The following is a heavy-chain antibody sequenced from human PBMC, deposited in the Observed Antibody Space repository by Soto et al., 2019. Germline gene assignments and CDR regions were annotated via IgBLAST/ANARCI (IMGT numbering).Heavy chain of an antibody. CDR1: GDSISTNYF. V-gene: IGHV4-4*02. D-gene: IGHD6-19*01. Sequence: QVLLQESGPGLVQPSGTLSLSCAVSGDSISTNYFWGWVRQPPGKGLEWVGDIAHSGSVNYNPSLKXXVTTSIDKSKNQFSLKLNSVTAAATAVYYCARSFGWYAIDYWGQGTLVIVSS. CDR3: ARSFGWYAIDY. J-gene: IGHJ4*02. CDR2: IAHSGSV.